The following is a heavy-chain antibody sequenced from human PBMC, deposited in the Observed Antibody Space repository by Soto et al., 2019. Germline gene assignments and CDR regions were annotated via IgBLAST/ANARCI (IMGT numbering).Heavy chain of an antibody. CDR3: ARLAARYLYDDFYI. Sequence: QVQLVQSGAEVKKPGSSVKVYCKASGGTFSSYAIRWVRQAPGPGLEWMGGILPIFCTSHYAQKFQGRVTITADESTSTAYRESSSLRSEDTAVYYCARLAARYLYDDFYIWGQGTMVTVAS. J-gene: IGHJ3*02. CDR1: GGTFSSYA. CDR2: ILPIFCTS. D-gene: IGHD6-6*01. V-gene: IGHV1-69*01.